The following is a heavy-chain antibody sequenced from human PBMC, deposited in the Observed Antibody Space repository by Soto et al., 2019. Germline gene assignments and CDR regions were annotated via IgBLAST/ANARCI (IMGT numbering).Heavy chain of an antibody. CDR3: LGYCVSTGCHVYYYYGMDV. J-gene: IGHJ6*02. D-gene: IGHD2-2*01. V-gene: IGHV3-23*01. Sequence: GGSLRLSCAASGFTFDDYAMHWVRQAPGKGLEWVSGISGGGETTYYADSVKGRFTISRDNSKNTLYLQMNSLRADDTAVYYCLGYCVSTGCHVYYYYGMDVWAQGTTVTVSS. CDR2: ISGGGETT. CDR1: GFTFDDYA.